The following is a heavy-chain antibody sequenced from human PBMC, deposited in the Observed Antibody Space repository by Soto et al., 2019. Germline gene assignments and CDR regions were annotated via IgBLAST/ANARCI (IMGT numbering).Heavy chain of an antibody. J-gene: IGHJ5*02. CDR1: GFTLSSYA. Sequence: PGGSLRLSCVVSGFTLSSYAMSWVRQAPGKGLEWVSTIGGSGDATYYADSVKGRFTISRDNSKSTVYLQLNSLRAEDTAVYYCAKDPGSGWYPSLPWFDPWGQGTLVPVSS. D-gene: IGHD6-19*01. CDR3: AKDPGSGWYPSLPWFDP. CDR2: IGGSGDAT. V-gene: IGHV3-23*01.